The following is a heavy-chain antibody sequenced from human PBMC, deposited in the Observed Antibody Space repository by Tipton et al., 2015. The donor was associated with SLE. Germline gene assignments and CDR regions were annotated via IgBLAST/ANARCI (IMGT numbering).Heavy chain of an antibody. J-gene: IGHJ4*02. CDR2: ISGSGGST. CDR3: AKVRCDSSGFLVY. CDR1: GFTFSSYA. Sequence: SLRLSCAASGFTFSSYAMSWVRQAPGKGLEWVSAISGSGGSTYYADSVKGRFTISRDNSKNTLYLQMNSLRAEDTAVYYCAKVRCDSSGFLVYSGQVTLVPVSS. V-gene: IGHV3-23*01. D-gene: IGHD3-22*01.